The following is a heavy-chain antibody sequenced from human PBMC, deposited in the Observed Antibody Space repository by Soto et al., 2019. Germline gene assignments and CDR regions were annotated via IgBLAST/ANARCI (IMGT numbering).Heavy chain of an antibody. V-gene: IGHV1-18*01. CDR1: GYTFTNYG. Sequence: QVQLVQSGAEVKKPGASVKVSCKASGYTFTNYGVTWVRQAPGQGLEWMGWISAYNGNKNYAQKLQGRVTLNTDTSTTTAYMELRSLTSDDTAVYYCARDQSSGWYGKESGMDVWGQGTTVTVSS. J-gene: IGHJ6*02. CDR3: ARDQSSGWYGKESGMDV. D-gene: IGHD6-19*01. CDR2: ISAYNGNK.